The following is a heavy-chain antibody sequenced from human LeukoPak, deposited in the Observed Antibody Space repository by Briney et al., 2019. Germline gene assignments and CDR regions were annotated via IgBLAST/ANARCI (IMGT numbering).Heavy chain of an antibody. CDR1: GGSFSGYY. CDR2: INHSGST. CDR3: ASLPTVNTFNC. D-gene: IGHD4-17*01. J-gene: IGHJ4*02. V-gene: IGHV4-34*01. Sequence: PSETLSLTCAVYGGSFSGYYWSWIRQPPGKGLEWIGEINHSGSTNYNPSLKSRVTISVDTSKNQFSLRLSSVTTADTAVYYCASLPTVNTFNCWGQGTLVTVSS.